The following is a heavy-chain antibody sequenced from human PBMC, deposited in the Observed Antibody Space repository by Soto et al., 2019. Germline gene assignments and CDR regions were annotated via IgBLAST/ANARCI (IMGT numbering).Heavy chain of an antibody. V-gene: IGHV3-30-3*01. CDR2: ISYDGSDK. CDR3: ARGGIVVG. J-gene: IGHJ4*02. Sequence: QVQLVESGGGVVQPGRSLRLSCAASGFNFTSYAMHWVRQAPGKGLEWVAVISYDGSDKYYADSAKGRFTISRDNSKNTLYLQMNSLRTDDTAVYYCARGGIVVGWCQGTLVTVSS. CDR1: GFNFTSYA. D-gene: IGHD3-22*01.